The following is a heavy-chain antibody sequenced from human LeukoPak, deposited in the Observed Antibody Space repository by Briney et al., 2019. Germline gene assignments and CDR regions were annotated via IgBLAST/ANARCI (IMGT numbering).Heavy chain of an antibody. CDR2: INHSGRT. CDR3: ARDVVVVPAAIHYGMDV. V-gene: IGHV4-34*01. Sequence: MASETLSLTCAVYGRSFSDYFWGWIRQPPGKGLEWIGEINHSGRTYYNPSLKSRVTISVDTSKNQFSLNLSSVTAADTAVYYCARDVVVVPAAIHYGMDVWGQGTTVTVSS. CDR1: GRSFSDYF. D-gene: IGHD2-2*01. J-gene: IGHJ6*02.